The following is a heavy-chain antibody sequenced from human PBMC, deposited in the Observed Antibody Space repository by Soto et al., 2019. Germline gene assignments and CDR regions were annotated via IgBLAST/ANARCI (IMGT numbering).Heavy chain of an antibody. CDR2: IYYSGST. CDR1: GGSISSYY. D-gene: IGHD2-2*01. V-gene: IGHV4-59*01. CDR3: ARGIPNRYCSSTSFLYGPYYYYYLIDF. Sequence: PSETLSLTCTVSGGSISSYYWSWIRQPPGKGLEWIGYIYYSGSTNYNPSLKSRVTISVDTSKNQFSLKLSSVTAADTAVYYCARGIPNRYCSSTSFLYGPYYYYYLIDFWGKGTSVTGSS. J-gene: IGHJ6*03.